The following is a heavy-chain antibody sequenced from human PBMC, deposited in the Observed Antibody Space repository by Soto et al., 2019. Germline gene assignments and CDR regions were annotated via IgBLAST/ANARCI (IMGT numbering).Heavy chain of an antibody. V-gene: IGHV3-23*01. Sequence: EVQLLESGGGLVQPGGSLRLSCAASGFTFSSYAMSWVRQAPGKGLEWVSAISGSGGSTYYADSVKGRFTISRDNSKNTLYLQMNSLRAEDTAVYYCALSDSSSRYISVGGYFDYWGQGTLVTVSS. D-gene: IGHD6-13*01. J-gene: IGHJ4*02. CDR1: GFTFSSYA. CDR3: ALSDSSSRYISVGGYFDY. CDR2: ISGSGGST.